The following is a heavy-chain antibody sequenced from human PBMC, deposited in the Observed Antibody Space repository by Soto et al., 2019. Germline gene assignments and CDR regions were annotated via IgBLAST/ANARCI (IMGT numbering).Heavy chain of an antibody. V-gene: IGHV1-46*01. CDR3: AKDGSSGWYGIPNWFDP. CDR2: INPSGGST. CDR1: GYTFTSYY. J-gene: IGHJ5*02. Sequence: ASVKVSCKASGYTFTSYYMHWVRQAPGQGLEWMGIINPSGGSTSYAQKFQGRVTMTRDTSTSTVYMELSSLRAEDTAVYYCAKDGSSGWYGIPNWFDPWGQGTLVTVSS. D-gene: IGHD6-19*01.